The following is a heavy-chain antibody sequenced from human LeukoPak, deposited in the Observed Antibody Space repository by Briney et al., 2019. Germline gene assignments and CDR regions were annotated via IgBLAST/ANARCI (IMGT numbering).Heavy chain of an antibody. CDR1: GGSLSSYY. D-gene: IGHD1-26*01. V-gene: IGHV4-59*08. J-gene: IGHJ4*02. CDR2: IYYSGST. CDR3: ARLGGSYSGY. Sequence: PSETLSLTCTASGGSLSSYYWSWIRQPPGKGLEWIGYIYYSGSTNYNPSLKSRVTISVDTSKNQFSLKLSSVTAADTAVYYCARLGGSYSGYWGQGTLVTVSS.